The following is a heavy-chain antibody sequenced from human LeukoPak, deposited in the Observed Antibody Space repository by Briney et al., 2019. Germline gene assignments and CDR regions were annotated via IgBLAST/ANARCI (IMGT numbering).Heavy chain of an antibody. CDR3: ASFGVPSHDY. J-gene: IGHJ4*02. D-gene: IGHD3-10*01. CDR1: GFTFSTYA. Sequence: RLGGSLRLSCAASGFTFSTYAMSCVRQAPGKGLEWVSYISSSSSTIYYADSVKGRFTISRDNAKNSLYLQMNSLRAEDTAVYYCASFGVPSHDYWGQGTLVTVSS. CDR2: ISSSSSTI. V-gene: IGHV3-48*04.